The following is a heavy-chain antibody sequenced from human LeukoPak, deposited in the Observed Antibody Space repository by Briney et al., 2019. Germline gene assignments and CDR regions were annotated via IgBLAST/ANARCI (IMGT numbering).Heavy chain of an antibody. CDR2: FDPEDGET. V-gene: IGHV1-24*01. CDR1: GYTLTELS. D-gene: IGHD3-3*01. CDR3: ATVSPYYDFWSGYYPN. Sequence: ASVKVSCKVSGYTLTELSMHWVRQAPGKGLEWMGGFDPEDGETIYAQKFQGRVTMTGDTSTDTAYMELSSLRSEDTAVYYCATVSPYYDFWSGYYPNWGQGTLVAVSP. J-gene: IGHJ4*02.